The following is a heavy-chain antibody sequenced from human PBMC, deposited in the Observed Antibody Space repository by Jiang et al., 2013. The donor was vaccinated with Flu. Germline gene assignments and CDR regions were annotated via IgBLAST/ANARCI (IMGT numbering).Heavy chain of an antibody. CDR1: GFTFSSYA. J-gene: IGHJ4*02. V-gene: IGHV3-30-3*01. CDR3: ARERGYSGYDCFDY. D-gene: IGHD5-12*01. Sequence: AASGFTFSSYAMHWVRQAPGKGLEWVAVISYDGSNKYYADSVKGRFTISRDNSKNTLYLQMNSLRAEDTAVYYCARERGYSGYDCFDYWGQGTLVTVSS. CDR2: ISYDGSNK.